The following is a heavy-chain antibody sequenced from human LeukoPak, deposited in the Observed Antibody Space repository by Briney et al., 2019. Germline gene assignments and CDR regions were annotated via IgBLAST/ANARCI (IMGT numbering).Heavy chain of an antibody. J-gene: IGHJ4*02. Sequence: SETLSLTCTVSGGSISSNSNYWAWIRQPPGRGLEWIGSISYGGSTYYSPSLESRVTISVDTSKNQFSLRLSSVTAADTAVYYCARQALWFFDHWGQGTLVIVSS. CDR2: ISYGGST. CDR1: GGSISSNSNY. D-gene: IGHD2-21*01. V-gene: IGHV4-39*01. CDR3: ARQALWFFDH.